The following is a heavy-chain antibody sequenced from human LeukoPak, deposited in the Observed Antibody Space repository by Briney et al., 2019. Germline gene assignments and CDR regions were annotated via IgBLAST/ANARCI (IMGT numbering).Heavy chain of an antibody. V-gene: IGHV4-38-2*02. J-gene: IGHJ2*01. CDR2: FYHSGST. CDR3: ARQYSDILTGYHRGELYWYFDL. CDR1: GYSISTGYY. Sequence: SETLSLTCTVSGYSISTGYYWAWIGQPPGKELEWIGSFYHSGSTYYNPSLKSRVTISADTSKNQFSLRLSSVTAADTAVYYCARQYSDILTGYHRGELYWYFDLWGRGTLVTVSS. D-gene: IGHD3-9*01.